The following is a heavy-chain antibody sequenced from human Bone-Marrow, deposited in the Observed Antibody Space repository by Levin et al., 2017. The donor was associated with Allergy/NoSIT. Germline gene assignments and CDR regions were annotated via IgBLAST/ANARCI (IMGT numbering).Heavy chain of an antibody. CDR1: GFTFSSYG. J-gene: IGHJ4*02. Sequence: GESLKISCAASGFTFSSYGMHWVRQAPGKGLEWVAVISYDGSNKYYADSVKGRFTISRDNSKNTLYLQMNSLRAEDTAVYYCVRGGTSCYHCYFDYWGQGTLVTVSS. CDR2: ISYDGSNK. D-gene: IGHD2-2*01. CDR3: VRGGTSCYHCYFDY. V-gene: IGHV3-30*03.